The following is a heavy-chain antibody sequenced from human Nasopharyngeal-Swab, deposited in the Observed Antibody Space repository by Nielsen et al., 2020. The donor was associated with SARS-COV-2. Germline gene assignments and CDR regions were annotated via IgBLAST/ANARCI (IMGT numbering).Heavy chain of an antibody. D-gene: IGHD6-19*01. CDR2: ISSSGTTT. J-gene: IGHJ6*02. V-gene: IGHV3-48*02. Sequence: LKISCEASGFTLSTYSMNWVRPTPGKGLEWLSYISSSGTTTSYAESVKGRFTISRDNSQNSLYLQMNSLRDEDTAVYYCARHWLEGGWYGSAGYYGMDVWGQGTTVTVSS. CDR3: ARHWLEGGWYGSAGYYGMDV. CDR1: GFTLSTYS.